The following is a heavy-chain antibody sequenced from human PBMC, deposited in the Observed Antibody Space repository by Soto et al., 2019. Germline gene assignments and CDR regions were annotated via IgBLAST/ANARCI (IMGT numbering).Heavy chain of an antibody. J-gene: IGHJ4*02. D-gene: IGHD3-16*01. CDR3: VKALYIWGVTGDY. CDR2: ITAGNGDT. CDR1: GFPFSDYG. V-gene: IGHV3-23*01. Sequence: EVHLLESGGGLVQPGGSLRLACAASGFPFSDYGVSWVRQTPGKGLQWVSLITAGNGDTYYADSVKGRFTISRDNSKNTLYLQMNNLTVEDSAIYYCVKALYIWGVTGDYWGQGALVTVAS.